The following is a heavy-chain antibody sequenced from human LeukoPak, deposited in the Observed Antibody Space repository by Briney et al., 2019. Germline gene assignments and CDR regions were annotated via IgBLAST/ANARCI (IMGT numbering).Heavy chain of an antibody. Sequence: EGSLRLSCAASGFSFSIYSLNWVRQAPGKGLEWVSYISHTGSTMSYADSVKGRFTISRDNAKNSLYLQMNSLRAEDTAVYYCAIPPLSGTGSSRPLAGIDVWGQGTTVTVSS. CDR3: AIPPLSGTGSSRPLAGIDV. J-gene: IGHJ6*02. CDR1: GFSFSIYS. D-gene: IGHD3-10*01. V-gene: IGHV3-48*04. CDR2: ISHTGSTM.